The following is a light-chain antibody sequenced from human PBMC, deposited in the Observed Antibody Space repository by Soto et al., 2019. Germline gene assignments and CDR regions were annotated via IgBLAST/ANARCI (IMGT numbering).Light chain of an antibody. CDR1: TGAVTGGYY. J-gene: IGLJ2*01. V-gene: IGLV7-43*01. Sequence: QAVVTQEPSLTVSPGGTVTLTCASSTGAVTGGYYPNWFQQKPGQAPRALIYSTSNKYSWTPDRFSGSLLGDRAALTLSGVQPEDEAEYYCLLYYGGAVVFGGGTKLTVL. CDR3: LLYYGGAVV. CDR2: STS.